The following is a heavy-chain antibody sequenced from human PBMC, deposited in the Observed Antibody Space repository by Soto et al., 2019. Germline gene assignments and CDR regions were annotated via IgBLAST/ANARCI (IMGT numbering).Heavy chain of an antibody. CDR1: GGSISSYY. D-gene: IGHD3-22*01. J-gene: IGHJ3*02. CDR2: IYYSGST. CDR3: ARDDYDSSGYYSKDAFDI. Sequence: ETLSLTCTVSGGSISSYYWSWIRQPPGKGLEWIGYIYYSGSTNYNPSLKSRVTISVDTSKNQFSLKLSSVTAADTAVYYCARDDYDSSGYYSKDAFDIWGQGTMVTVSS. V-gene: IGHV4-59*01.